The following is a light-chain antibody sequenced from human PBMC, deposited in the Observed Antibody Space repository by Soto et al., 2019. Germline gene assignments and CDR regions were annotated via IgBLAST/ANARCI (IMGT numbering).Light chain of an antibody. CDR1: NNL. J-gene: IGLJ6*01. V-gene: IGLV2-23*01. Sequence: LTQPASVSGSPGQSITISCTGTNNLVSWYQQHPGKAPKVVVYEGTKRPSGVSNRFSGSNSGGTASLTISGLQAKDEASHLCCAYVFDIPYVFGRGTK. CDR2: EGT. CDR3: CAYVFDIPYV.